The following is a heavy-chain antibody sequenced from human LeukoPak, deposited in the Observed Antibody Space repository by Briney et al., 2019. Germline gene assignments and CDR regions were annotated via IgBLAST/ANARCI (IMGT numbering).Heavy chain of an antibody. J-gene: IGHJ4*02. CDR3: ARGRWSTTTASYYFDS. CDR1: GYIFTDYS. V-gene: IGHV1-3*01. CDR2: INAGNGNT. Sequence: GASVKVSCKASGYIFTDYSINWVRQAPGERLEWMGWINAGNGNTKYSQKFQGRVTISRDRSASTAYMEMSRLRSEDTALYYCARGRWSTTTASYYFDSWGQGTLVTVS. D-gene: IGHD5/OR15-5a*01.